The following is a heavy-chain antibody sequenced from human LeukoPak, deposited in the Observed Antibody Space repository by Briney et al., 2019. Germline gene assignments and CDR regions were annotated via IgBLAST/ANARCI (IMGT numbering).Heavy chain of an antibody. V-gene: IGHV1-69*04. CDR1: GGTFSSYA. Sequence: RASVKVSCRASGGTFSSYAISWVRQAPGQGLEWMGRIIPILGIANYAQKFQGRVTITADKSTSTAYMELSSLRSEDTAVYYCAREVGYGGNSGDAFDIWGQGTMVTVSS. J-gene: IGHJ3*02. CDR2: IIPILGIA. CDR3: AREVGYGGNSGDAFDI. D-gene: IGHD4-23*01.